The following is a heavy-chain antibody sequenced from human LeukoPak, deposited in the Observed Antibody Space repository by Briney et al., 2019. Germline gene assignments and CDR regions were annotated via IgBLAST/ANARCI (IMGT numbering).Heavy chain of an antibody. V-gene: IGHV3-23*01. D-gene: IGHD3-22*01. CDR3: AQAEGSSGYYYGYFQH. J-gene: IGHJ1*01. Sequence: GGSLRLSCAASGFTFSSYAMSWVRQAPGEGLEWVSAISGSGGSTYYADSVKGRFTISRDNSKNTLYLQMNSLRAEDTAVYYCAQAEGSSGYYYGYFQHWGQGTLVTVSS. CDR1: GFTFSSYA. CDR2: ISGSGGST.